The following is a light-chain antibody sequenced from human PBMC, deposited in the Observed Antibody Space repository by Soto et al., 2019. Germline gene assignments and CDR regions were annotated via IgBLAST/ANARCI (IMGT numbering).Light chain of an antibody. J-gene: IGKJ1*01. CDR3: MQALQTPRT. CDR2: LGS. CDR1: QSLLHSNGYNY. Sequence: DIVMTQSPLSLPVIPGEPASISCRSSQSLLHSNGYNYLDWYLQKPGQSPQLLIYLGSNRASGXXXXXXXXXSXXXXTXXISRVEAEDVGVYYCMQALQTPRTFGQGTKVEIK. V-gene: IGKV2-28*01.